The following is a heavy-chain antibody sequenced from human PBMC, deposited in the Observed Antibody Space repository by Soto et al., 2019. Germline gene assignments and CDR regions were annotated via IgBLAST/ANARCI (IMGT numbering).Heavy chain of an antibody. J-gene: IGHJ6*02. CDR2: IKEDGSEA. Sequence: EVQLVESGGGLVQPGGSLRLSCAASGFTFSTYWMNWVRQAPGKGLEWVANIKEDGSEAYYVDSVKGRFTISRDNAKNSLYLDMNSLRGEDTAVYYCARDWGAPGRGSAFGCYYHCDMDVWGQGTTVTVPS. CDR1: GFTFSTYW. CDR3: ARDWGAPGRGSAFGCYYHCDMDV. D-gene: IGHD3-16*01. V-gene: IGHV3-7*05.